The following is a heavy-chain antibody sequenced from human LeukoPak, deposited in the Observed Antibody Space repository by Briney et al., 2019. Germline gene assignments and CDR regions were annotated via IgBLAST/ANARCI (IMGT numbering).Heavy chain of an antibody. D-gene: IGHD2-15*01. J-gene: IGHJ5*02. Sequence: ASVKVSCKASGYTFTGYYMHWVRQAPGQGLEWMGWINPNSGGTNYAQKFQGRVTMTRDTSISTAYRELGRLRSDDTAVYYCARGIVVVVAATTGWFDPWGQGTLVTVSS. CDR2: INPNSGGT. CDR1: GYTFTGYY. CDR3: ARGIVVVVAATTGWFDP. V-gene: IGHV1-2*02.